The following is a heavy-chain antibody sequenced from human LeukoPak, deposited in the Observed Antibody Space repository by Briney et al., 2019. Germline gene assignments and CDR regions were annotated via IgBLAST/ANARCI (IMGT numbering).Heavy chain of an antibody. CDR2: IIPILGIA. CDR3: ARGGIGVAANDY. Sequence: SVKISCKASGGTFSSYAISWVRQAPGQGLEWMGRIIPILGIANYAQKFQGRVTITADKSTSTAYMELSSLRSEDTAVYYCARGGIGVAANDYWGQGTLVTVSS. V-gene: IGHV1-69*04. CDR1: GGTFSSYA. D-gene: IGHD6-19*01. J-gene: IGHJ4*02.